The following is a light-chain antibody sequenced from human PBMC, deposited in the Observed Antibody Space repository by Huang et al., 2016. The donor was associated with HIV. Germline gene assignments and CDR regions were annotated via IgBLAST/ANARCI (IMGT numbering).Light chain of an antibody. CDR3: QQYGTSPQT. J-gene: IGKJ1*01. CDR2: GAS. V-gene: IGKV3-20*01. CDR1: QSVSSSY. Sequence: EIVLTQSPGTLVLSPGERATLSCRASQSVSSSYLAWYQQKPGQAPRLVIHGASSRATGIPDRFSDSGYGTDFTLTISRLEPEDFAVYYCQQYGTSPQTFGQGTKVEIK.